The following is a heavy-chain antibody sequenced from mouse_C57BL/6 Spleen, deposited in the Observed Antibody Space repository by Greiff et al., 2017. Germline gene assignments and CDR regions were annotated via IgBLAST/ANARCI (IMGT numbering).Heavy chain of an antibody. D-gene: IGHD1-1*01. J-gene: IGHJ4*01. CDR1: GFTFSDYG. V-gene: IGHV5-17*01. Sequence: EVQRVESGGGLVKPGGSLKLSCAASGFTFSDYGMHWVRQAPEKGLEWVAYISSGSSTIYYADTVKGRFTISRDNAKNTLFLQMTSLRSEDTAMYYCARRITTVVEDYYAMDYWGQGTSVTVSS. CDR2: ISSGSSTI. CDR3: ARRITTVVEDYYAMDY.